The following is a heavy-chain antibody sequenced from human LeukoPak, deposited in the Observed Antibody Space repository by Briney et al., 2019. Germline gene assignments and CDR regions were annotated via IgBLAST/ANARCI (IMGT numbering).Heavy chain of an antibody. V-gene: IGHV4-39*01. D-gene: IGHD3-3*01. J-gene: IGHJ6*03. Sequence: SETLSLTCTVSGGSISSSSYYWGWIRQPPGKGLEWIGSIYYSGSTYYNPSLKSRVTISVDTSKNQFSLKLSSVTAADTAVYYCARQLRFLEWFPRPYYYYMDVWGKGTTVTVSS. CDR1: GGSISSSSYY. CDR3: ARQLRFLEWFPRPYYYYMDV. CDR2: IYYSGST.